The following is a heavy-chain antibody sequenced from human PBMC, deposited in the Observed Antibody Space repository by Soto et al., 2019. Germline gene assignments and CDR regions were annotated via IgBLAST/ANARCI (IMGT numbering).Heavy chain of an antibody. V-gene: IGHV6-1*01. CDR1: GDSVSSNSAA. D-gene: IGHD3-3*01. J-gene: IGHJ5*01. CDR2: TYYRSKWYN. Sequence: SQTLSLTCAISGDSVSSNSAAWNWIRQSPSRGLEWLGRTYYRSKWYNDYAVSVKSRITINPDTSKNQFSLQLNSVTPEDTAVYYCARDATPPIYFYFWGGPYNWFDSWGQGTLVTVSS. CDR3: ARDATPPIYFYFWGGPYNWFDS.